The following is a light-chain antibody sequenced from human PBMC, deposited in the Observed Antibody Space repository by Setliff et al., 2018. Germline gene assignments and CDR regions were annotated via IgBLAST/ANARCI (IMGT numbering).Light chain of an antibody. Sequence: QSALSQPASVSGSPGQSITISCTGTSSDVGSYNLVSWYQQHPGKAPKVMIYEGNKRPSGVSNRFSGSKSGNTASLTISGLQAGDEADYYCCSYAGSSTFYVFGTGTKVTVL. V-gene: IGLV2-23*03. J-gene: IGLJ1*01. CDR1: SSDVGSYNL. CDR3: CSYAGSSTFYV. CDR2: EGN.